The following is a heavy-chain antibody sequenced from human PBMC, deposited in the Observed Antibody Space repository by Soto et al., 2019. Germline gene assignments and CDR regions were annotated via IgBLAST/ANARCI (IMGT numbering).Heavy chain of an antibody. CDR3: ARVKSYDILTGYSTWFAP. V-gene: IGHV1-8*01. J-gene: IGHJ5*02. CDR1: GYTFTSYD. CDR2: MNPNSGNT. D-gene: IGHD3-9*01. Sequence: GASVKVSCKASGYTFTSYDINWVRQATGQGLEWMGWMNPNSGNTGYAQNFQGRVTMTRNTSISTAYMELSSLRSEDTAVYYCARVKSYDILTGYSTWFAPWGQGTLVTVSS.